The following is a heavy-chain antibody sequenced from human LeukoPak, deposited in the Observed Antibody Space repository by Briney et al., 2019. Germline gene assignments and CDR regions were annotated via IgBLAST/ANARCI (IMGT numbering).Heavy chain of an antibody. CDR3: VKDGGSYGSGSNSFSH. J-gene: IGHJ4*02. V-gene: IGHV3-9*01. D-gene: IGHD3-10*01. Sequence: GGSLRLSCAASGFTFDDSAMHWVRQNPEKGLEWVSGISWNSDNIAYVDSVKGRFTISRDNRKNSLYLQMDSLRPEDTAFYCVKDGGSYGSGSNSFSHWGQGTLVIVS. CDR1: GFTFDDSA. CDR2: ISWNSDNI.